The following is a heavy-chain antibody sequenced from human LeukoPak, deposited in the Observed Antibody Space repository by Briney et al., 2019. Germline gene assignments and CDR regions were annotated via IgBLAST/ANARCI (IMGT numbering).Heavy chain of an antibody. CDR2: INHSGTT. CDR1: GGSFSGYY. Sequence: PSETLSLTCAVYGGSFSGYYWTWIRQLPQKGLEWIGEINHSGTTNYNPSLKSRVTISVDKSKNKFSLKLSSVTAADTAVYYCARDRTVTDPDAFDIWGQGTMVTVSS. V-gene: IGHV4-34*01. CDR3: ARDRTVTDPDAFDI. J-gene: IGHJ3*02. D-gene: IGHD1/OR15-1a*01.